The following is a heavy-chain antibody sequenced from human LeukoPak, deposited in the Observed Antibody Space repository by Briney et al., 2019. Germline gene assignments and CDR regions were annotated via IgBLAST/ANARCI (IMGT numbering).Heavy chain of an antibody. J-gene: IGHJ4*02. D-gene: IGHD3-22*01. V-gene: IGHV3-74*01. Sequence: GGSMRLSCAASGFIFSSYWMHWVRQAPGKGLGWVSRINTDGSTTNYADSVKGRFTISRDNTKNTLYLQMNSLRAEDTAVYYFARDYYNANKDFDYGGEGTLVPVSS. CDR3: ARDYYNANKDFDY. CDR1: GFIFSSYW. CDR2: INTDGSTT.